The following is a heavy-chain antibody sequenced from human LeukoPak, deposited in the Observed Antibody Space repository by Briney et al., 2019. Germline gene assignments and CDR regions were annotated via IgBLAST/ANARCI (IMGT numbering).Heavy chain of an antibody. Sequence: GASVKVSCKASGYTFTGYYMHWVRQAPGQGLEWMGWINPNSGGTNYAQKLQGWVTMTRDTSISTAYMELSRLRSDDTAVYYCAREHGDYDNYYYGMDVWGQGTTVTVSS. CDR2: INPNSGGT. D-gene: IGHD4-17*01. J-gene: IGHJ6*02. V-gene: IGHV1-2*04. CDR3: AREHGDYDNYYYGMDV. CDR1: GYTFTGYY.